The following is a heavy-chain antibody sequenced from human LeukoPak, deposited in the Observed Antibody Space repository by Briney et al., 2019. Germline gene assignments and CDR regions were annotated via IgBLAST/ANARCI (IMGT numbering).Heavy chain of an antibody. D-gene: IGHD4-17*01. J-gene: IGHJ6*02. CDR2: IIPILGIA. V-gene: IGHV1-69*04. CDR1: GYTLTELS. Sequence: ASVKVSCKVSGYTLTELSMHWVRQAPGKGLEWMGRIIPILGIANYAQKFQGRVTITADKSTSTAYMELSSLRSEDTAVYYCARGEDYGDYVSYYYYGMDVWGQGTTVTVSS. CDR3: ARGEDYGDYVSYYYYGMDV.